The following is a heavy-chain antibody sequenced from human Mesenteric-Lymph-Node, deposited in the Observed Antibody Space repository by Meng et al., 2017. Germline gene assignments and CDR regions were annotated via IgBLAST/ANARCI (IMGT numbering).Heavy chain of an antibody. CDR1: GFTFSSYA. Sequence: GESLKISCAASGFTFSSYAMSWVRQAPGKGLEWVSAISGSGGSTYYADSVKGRFTISRDNSKNTLYLQMNSLRAEDTAVYYCARGPPDYYGSGSYYSYWGQGTLVTVSS. CDR2: ISGSGGST. V-gene: IGHV3-23*01. CDR3: ARGPPDYYGSGSYYSY. D-gene: IGHD3-10*01. J-gene: IGHJ4*02.